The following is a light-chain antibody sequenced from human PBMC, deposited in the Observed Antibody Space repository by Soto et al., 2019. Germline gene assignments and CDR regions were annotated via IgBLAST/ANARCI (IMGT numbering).Light chain of an antibody. V-gene: IGLV2-8*01. CDR3: SSYAGSSNV. Sequence: QSVLTQPPSASGSPGQSVAISCTGTSSDVGGYSYVSWCQQHPGKAPKLMIYEVNKRPSGVPDRFSGSKSGNTASLTVSGLQAEDEADYYCSSYAGSSNVFGTGTKVTVL. J-gene: IGLJ1*01. CDR1: SSDVGGYSY. CDR2: EVN.